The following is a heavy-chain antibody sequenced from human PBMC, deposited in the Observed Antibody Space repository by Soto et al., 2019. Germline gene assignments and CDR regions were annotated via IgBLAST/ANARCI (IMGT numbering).Heavy chain of an antibody. CDR2: ISGSGGST. Sequence: EVQLLESGGGLVQPGGSLSLSCAASGFTFSSDAMRWVRQAPGKGLEWVSAISGSGGSTYYADSVKGRFTISRDNSKNPLYLQMNSLRAEDTAVYYCAYSSTPFDYWGQGTLVTVSS. D-gene: IGHD6-13*01. V-gene: IGHV3-23*01. J-gene: IGHJ4*02. CDR1: GFTFSSDA. CDR3: AYSSTPFDY.